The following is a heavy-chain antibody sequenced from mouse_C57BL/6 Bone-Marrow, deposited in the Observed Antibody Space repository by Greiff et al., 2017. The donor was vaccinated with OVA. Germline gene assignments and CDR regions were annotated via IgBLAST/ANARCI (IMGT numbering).Heavy chain of an antibody. J-gene: IGHJ4*01. V-gene: IGHV1-63*01. CDR3: ARRLLRRDYAMDY. CDR1: GYTFTNYW. Sequence: QVQLQQSGAELVRPGTSVKMSCKASGYTFTNYWIGWAKQRPGHGLEWIGDIYPGGGYTNYNEKFKGKATLTADKSSSTAYMQFSSLTSEDSAIYYCARRLLRRDYAMDYWGQGTSVTVSS. D-gene: IGHD1-2*01. CDR2: IYPGGGYT.